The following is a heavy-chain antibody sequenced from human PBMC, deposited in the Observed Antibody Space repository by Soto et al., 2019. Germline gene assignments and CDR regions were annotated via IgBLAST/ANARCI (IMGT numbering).Heavy chain of an antibody. V-gene: IGHV4-31*03. CDR3: ARVGGINWFDP. Sequence: QVQLQESGPGLVKPSQTLSLTCTVSGGSISSGGYYWSWIRQHPGKGLEWIGYIYYSGSTYYNPALKGRVTIAVDTSKNQFSLKLSSVTAADTAVYYCARVGGINWFDPWGQGTLVTVSS. CDR2: IYYSGST. CDR1: GGSISSGGYY. D-gene: IGHD3-16*01. J-gene: IGHJ5*02.